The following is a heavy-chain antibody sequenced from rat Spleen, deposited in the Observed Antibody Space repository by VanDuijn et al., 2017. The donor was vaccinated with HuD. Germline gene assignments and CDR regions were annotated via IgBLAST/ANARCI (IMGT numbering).Heavy chain of an antibody. CDR3: ARHGGGGDWFAY. Sequence: EVQLVESGGGLVQPGRSLKLSCAASGFTFSNYDMAWVRQAPTKGLEWVASISTSGGSTYYRDSVKGRFTVSRDNAKSTLYLQMDSLRSEDTATYYCARHGGGGDWFAYWGQGTLVTVSS. CDR2: ISTSGGST. D-gene: IGHD1-11*01. V-gene: IGHV5-25*01. J-gene: IGHJ3*01. CDR1: GFTFSNYD.